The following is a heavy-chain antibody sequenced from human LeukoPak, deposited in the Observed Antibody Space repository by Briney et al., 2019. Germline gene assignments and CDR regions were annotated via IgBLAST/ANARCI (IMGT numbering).Heavy chain of an antibody. CDR3: AKDSRSSCCYTPLFDY. Sequence: PGGSLRLSCAASGFTFSSYWMSWVRQAPGKGLEWVANIKQDGSEKYYVDSVKGRFTISRDNAKNSLYLQMNSLRAEDTALYYCAKDSRSSCCYTPLFDYWGQGTLVNVSS. CDR1: GFTFSSYW. D-gene: IGHD2-2*01. CDR2: IKQDGSEK. J-gene: IGHJ4*02. V-gene: IGHV3-7*03.